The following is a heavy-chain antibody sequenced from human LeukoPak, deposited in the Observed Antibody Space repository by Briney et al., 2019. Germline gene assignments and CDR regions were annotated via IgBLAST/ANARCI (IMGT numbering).Heavy chain of an antibody. J-gene: IGHJ4*02. CDR3: ARGGWFGELLFDY. CDR2: ITSDGSDT. V-gene: IGHV3-74*01. D-gene: IGHD3-10*01. Sequence: GGSLRLSCAASGFTFSSYWMHWVRQVPGKGLVWVSRITSDGSDTIYADSVKGRFTISRDNAKNTLYLQMNSPRAEDTALYYCARGGWFGELLFDYWGQGTPVTVSS. CDR1: GFTFSSYW.